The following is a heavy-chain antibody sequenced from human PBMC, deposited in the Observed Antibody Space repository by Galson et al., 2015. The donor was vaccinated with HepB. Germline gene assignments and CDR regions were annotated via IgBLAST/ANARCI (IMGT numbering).Heavy chain of an antibody. D-gene: IGHD3-10*01. Sequence: SLRLSCAASGFTFRSSWMAWVRQAPGKGLEWVAELDQDESVKSYVDSVRGRFTLSRDNARNSLYLQMNSLRAEDTAIYYCARVPRTSGAIWGQGTLVTVSS. V-gene: IGHV3-7*03. CDR1: GFTFRSSW. J-gene: IGHJ4*02. CDR3: ARVPRTSGAI. CDR2: LDQDESVK.